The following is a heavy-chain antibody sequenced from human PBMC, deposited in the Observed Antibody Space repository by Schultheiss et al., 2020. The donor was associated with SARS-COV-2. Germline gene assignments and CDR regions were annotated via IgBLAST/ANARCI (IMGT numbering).Heavy chain of an antibody. D-gene: IGHD5-12*01. J-gene: IGHJ4*02. CDR2: IHYTGAT. Sequence: SETLSLTCTVSGGSISSTNYYWGWIRQPPGKGLEWIATIHYTGATFYNPSLQSRVTISVDTSKNQFSLKLSSVTAADTAVYYCARHRASWLRFDYWGQGTLVTVSS. CDR1: GGSISSTNYY. V-gene: IGHV4-39*01. CDR3: ARHRASWLRFDY.